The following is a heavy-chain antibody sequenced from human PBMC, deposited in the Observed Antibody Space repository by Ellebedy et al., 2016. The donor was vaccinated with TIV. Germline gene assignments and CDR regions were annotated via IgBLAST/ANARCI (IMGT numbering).Heavy chain of an antibody. D-gene: IGHD5-18*01. CDR3: ARSRGYSYQDY. V-gene: IGHV3-74*01. CDR2: INSDGSST. J-gene: IGHJ4*02. Sequence: GESLKISXAASGLTFSSYWMHWVRQAPGKGLVWVSRINSDGSSTSYADSVKGRFTISRDNAKNTLYLQMNSLRAEDTAVYYCARSRGYSYQDYWGQGTLVTVSS. CDR1: GLTFSSYW.